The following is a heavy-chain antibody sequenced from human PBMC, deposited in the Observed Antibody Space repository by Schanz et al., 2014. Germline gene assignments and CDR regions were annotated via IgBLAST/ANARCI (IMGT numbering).Heavy chain of an antibody. Sequence: QLVGSGGGLIQPGGSLRLSCTASGFAFSSYSMNWVRQAPGKGLEWVSYISSSGTTIYYADSVKGRFTMSRDNSKNTVYLQMNRLRADDTAVYFCARAHGNNWYGKGLDYWGQGTQVTVSS. V-gene: IGHV3-48*01. CDR1: GFAFSSYS. D-gene: IGHD1-1*01. J-gene: IGHJ4*02. CDR2: ISSSGTTI. CDR3: ARAHGNNWYGKGLDY.